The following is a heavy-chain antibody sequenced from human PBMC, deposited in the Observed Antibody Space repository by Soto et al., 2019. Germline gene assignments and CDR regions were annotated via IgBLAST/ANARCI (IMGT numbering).Heavy chain of an antibody. CDR3: ARDYDILTGPNWFDP. J-gene: IGHJ5*02. Sequence: GASVKVSCKASGYTFTGYYMHWVRQAPGQGLEWMGWINPNSGGTNYAQKFQGRVTMTRDTSISTAYMELSRLRSDDTAVYYCARDYDILTGPNWFDPWGQGTPVTVSS. CDR2: INPNSGGT. CDR1: GYTFTGYY. D-gene: IGHD3-9*01. V-gene: IGHV1-2*02.